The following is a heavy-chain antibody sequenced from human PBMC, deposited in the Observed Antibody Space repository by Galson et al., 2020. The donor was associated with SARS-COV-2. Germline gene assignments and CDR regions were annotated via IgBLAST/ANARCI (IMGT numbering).Heavy chain of an antibody. D-gene: IGHD3-16*01. V-gene: IGHV4-34*01. Sequence: SQTLSLTCAVYGGSFSGYSWTWIRQAPGKGLEWLGEINSGGATNYSPSLGSRVTLSVDTSKNQFSLKLTSVIAADSALYFCARGRQGVVPSPVLGLGPFYSYYYMDVWGKGTTVIVSS. CDR3: ARGRQGVVPSPVLGLGPFYSYYYMDV. J-gene: IGHJ6*03. CDR2: INSGGAT. CDR1: GGSFSGYS.